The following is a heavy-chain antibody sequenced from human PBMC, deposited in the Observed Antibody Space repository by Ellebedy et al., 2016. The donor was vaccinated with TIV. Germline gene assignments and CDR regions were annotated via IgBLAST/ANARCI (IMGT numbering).Heavy chain of an antibody. CDR3: ARDGPYDSSGQALDY. CDR1: GFTFSSYS. V-gene: IGHV3-48*02. J-gene: IGHJ4*02. Sequence: PGGSLRLSCAASGFTFSSYSMNWVRQAPGKGLEWVSYISSSSSTIYYADSVKGRFTISRDNAKNSLYLQMNSLRDEDTAVYYCARDGPYDSSGQALDYWGQGTLVTVSS. D-gene: IGHD3-22*01. CDR2: ISSSSSTI.